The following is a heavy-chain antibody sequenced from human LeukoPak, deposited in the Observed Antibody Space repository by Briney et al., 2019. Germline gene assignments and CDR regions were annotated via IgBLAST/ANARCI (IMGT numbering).Heavy chain of an antibody. Sequence: GGSLRLSCAASGFTFSSYWMHWVRQAPGKGLVWVSRISSDGSSTTYADSVKGRFTISRDNAKNTLYLQMNSLRAEDTAAYYCARGYSGSYRVDYWGQGTLVTVSS. V-gene: IGHV3-74*01. CDR3: ARGYSGSYRVDY. CDR1: GFTFSSYW. J-gene: IGHJ4*02. CDR2: ISSDGSST. D-gene: IGHD1-26*01.